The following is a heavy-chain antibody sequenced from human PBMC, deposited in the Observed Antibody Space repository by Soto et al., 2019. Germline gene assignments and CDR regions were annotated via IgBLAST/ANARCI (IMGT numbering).Heavy chain of an antibody. J-gene: IGHJ4*02. Sequence: GGSLRLSCAASGFTFSSYAMSWVRQAPGKGLEWVSAISGSGGSTYYADSVKGRFTISRDNSKNTLYLQMNSLRAEDTAVYYCAKDRADYYGSGSYYNLEIFDYWGQGTLVTVSS. CDR2: ISGSGGST. CDR1: GFTFSSYA. V-gene: IGHV3-23*01. CDR3: AKDRADYYGSGSYYNLEIFDY. D-gene: IGHD3-10*01.